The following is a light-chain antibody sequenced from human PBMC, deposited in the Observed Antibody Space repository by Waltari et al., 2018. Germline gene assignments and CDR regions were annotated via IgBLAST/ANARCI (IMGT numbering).Light chain of an antibody. CDR2: NDH. CDR3: QVWDRSSAHVL. J-gene: IGLJ2*01. V-gene: IGLV3-21*02. Sequence: SYVLTQAPSVSVAPGQTARIACGGDNLGSKSVHWYQQKPGQAPVLVVNNDHDRPSGIPERFSGSNSGDTATLTISRVEAGDEADYYCQVWDRSSAHVLFGGGTKVTVL. CDR1: NLGSKS.